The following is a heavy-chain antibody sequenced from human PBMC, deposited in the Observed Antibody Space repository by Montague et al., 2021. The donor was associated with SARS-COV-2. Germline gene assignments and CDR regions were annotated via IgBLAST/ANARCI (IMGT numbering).Heavy chain of an antibody. Sequence: TLSLSCTVSGDSITSDGYFWNWIRQHPGKGLEYIGAISYSGSTYYKPSLTSRVSISMDTSKNAFSLSLHSVTAADTAVYFCAASGRRGYSNPFHHCGRGSLVTVSS. J-gene: IGHJ4*02. CDR3: AASGRRGYSNPFHH. CDR1: GDSITSDGYF. D-gene: IGHD4-11*01. V-gene: IGHV4-31*03. CDR2: ISYSGST.